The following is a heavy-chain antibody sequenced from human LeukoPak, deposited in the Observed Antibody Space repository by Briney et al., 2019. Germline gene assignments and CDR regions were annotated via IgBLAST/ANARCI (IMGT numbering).Heavy chain of an antibody. J-gene: IGHJ3*02. CDR2: TYYRSKWYN. V-gene: IGHV6-1*01. Sequence: SQTLSLTCAISGDSVSSNSAAWNWIRQSPSRGLEWLGRTYYRSKWYNDYAVSVKGRITINPDTSKNQFSLQLNSVTPEDTAVYYCARASFGAHSYGLEDAFDIWGQGTMVTVSS. D-gene: IGHD5-18*01. CDR1: GDSVSSNSAA. CDR3: ARASFGAHSYGLEDAFDI.